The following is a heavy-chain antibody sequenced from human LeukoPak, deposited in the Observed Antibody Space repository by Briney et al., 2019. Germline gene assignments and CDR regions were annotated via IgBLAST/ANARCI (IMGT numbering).Heavy chain of an antibody. CDR1: GFTFSSYS. J-gene: IGHJ4*02. CDR2: ISSSSRYI. CDR3: ARESTVTGGISYFDY. Sequence: GSLRLSCAASGFTFSSYSMNWVRQAPGKGLEWVSSISSSSRYIYYADSVKGRFTISRDNAKNSLYLQMNSLRAEDTAVYYCARESTVTGGISYFDYWGQGTLVTVSS. V-gene: IGHV3-21*01. D-gene: IGHD4-17*01.